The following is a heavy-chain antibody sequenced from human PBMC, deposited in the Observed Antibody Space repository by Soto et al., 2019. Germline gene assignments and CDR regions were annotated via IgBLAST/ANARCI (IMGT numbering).Heavy chain of an antibody. CDR2: ISGSGGST. CDR1: GFTFSNYS. CDR3: AKEIGALVTGFDY. J-gene: IGHJ4*02. Sequence: GGSLRLCCAASGFTFSNYSMTWVRQAPGKGLEWVSAISGSGGSTYYADSVKGRFTISRDNSKNTLYLQMNSLRAEDTAVYYCAKEIGALVTGFDYWGQGTLVTVSS. V-gene: IGHV3-23*01. D-gene: IGHD5-18*01.